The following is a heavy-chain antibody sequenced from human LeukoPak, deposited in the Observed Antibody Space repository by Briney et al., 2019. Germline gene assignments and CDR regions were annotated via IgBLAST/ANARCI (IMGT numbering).Heavy chain of an antibody. J-gene: IGHJ4*02. CDR1: GGSISSYY. CDR3: ARLTWIQLWPSFDY. CDR2: IYYSGST. V-gene: IGHV4-59*08. D-gene: IGHD5-18*01. Sequence: PSETLSLTCTVSGGSISSYYWSWIRQPPGKGLEWIGYIYYSGSTNYNPSLKSRVTISVDTYKNQFSLKLSSVTAADTAVYYCARLTWIQLWPSFDYWGQGTLVTVSS.